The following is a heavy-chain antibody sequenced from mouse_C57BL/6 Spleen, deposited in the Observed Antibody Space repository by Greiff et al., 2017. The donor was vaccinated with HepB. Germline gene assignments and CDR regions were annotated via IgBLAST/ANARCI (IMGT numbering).Heavy chain of an antibody. CDR1: GYTFTSYW. CDR2: IDPNSGGT. J-gene: IGHJ2*01. Sequence: VKPGASVKLSCKASGYTFTSYWMHWVKQRPGRGLEWIGRIDPNSGGTKYNEKFKSKATLTVDKPSSTAYMQLSSLTSEDSAVYYCARWGGSKFPYFDYWGQGTTLTVSS. D-gene: IGHD1-1*01. CDR3: ARWGGSKFPYFDY. V-gene: IGHV1-72*01.